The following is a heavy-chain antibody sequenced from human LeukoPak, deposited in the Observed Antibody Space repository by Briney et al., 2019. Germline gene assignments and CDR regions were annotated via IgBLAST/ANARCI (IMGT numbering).Heavy chain of an antibody. V-gene: IGHV3-11*03. CDR2: ISRDSSYT. CDR3: AGGLGSFDWLWDR. Sequence: PGPSHRPSCPPAALTFSDDYTSSIRHPPRRGLEWVSYISRDSSYTSYADSVKGRFTVSRDNAQKSLYLQMDSLRAEDTAVYYCAGGLGSFDWLWDRWGRGSLVGVCS. D-gene: IGHD3-9*01. CDR1: ALTFSDDY. J-gene: IGHJ4*02.